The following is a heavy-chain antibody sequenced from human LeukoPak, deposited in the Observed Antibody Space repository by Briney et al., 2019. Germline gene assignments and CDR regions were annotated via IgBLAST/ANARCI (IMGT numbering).Heavy chain of an antibody. Sequence: SETLSLTCTVSSASITSSPYFWGWIRQSPGKGLEWIGYIYYSGSTNYNPSLKSRVTIPVDTSKNQFSLKLSSVTAADTAVYYCARVTAAGTFDYWGQGTLVTVSS. V-gene: IGHV4-61*05. D-gene: IGHD6-13*01. CDR2: IYYSGST. CDR3: ARVTAAGTFDY. J-gene: IGHJ4*02. CDR1: SASITSSPYF.